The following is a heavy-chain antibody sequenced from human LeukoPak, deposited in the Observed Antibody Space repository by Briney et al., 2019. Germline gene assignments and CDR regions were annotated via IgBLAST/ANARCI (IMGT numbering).Heavy chain of an antibody. Sequence: SVKVSCEASGGTFSSYAISWVRQAPGQGLEWMGGIIPIFGTANYAQKFQGRVTITTDESTSTAYMELSSLRSEDTAVYYCARTMVVTPESFDYWGQGTLVTVSS. CDR3: ARTMVVTPESFDY. CDR1: GGTFSSYA. D-gene: IGHD4-23*01. J-gene: IGHJ4*02. V-gene: IGHV1-69*05. CDR2: IIPIFGTA.